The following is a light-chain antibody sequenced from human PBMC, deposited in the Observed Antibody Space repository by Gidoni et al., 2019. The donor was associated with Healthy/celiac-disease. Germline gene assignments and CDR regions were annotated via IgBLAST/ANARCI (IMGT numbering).Light chain of an antibody. J-gene: IGKJ4*01. CDR2: AAS. CDR3: QRSYSNRRLLT. Sequence: IQLTQSSSSLSASVGDRVTITCRASQSISSYLNWYQQKPGKAPELLIYAASSLQSGVTSRFSCSGSGTDFALTISSLQPEDFASYYCQRSYSNRRLLTFGGGTKLEIK. CDR1: QSISSY. V-gene: IGKV1-39*01.